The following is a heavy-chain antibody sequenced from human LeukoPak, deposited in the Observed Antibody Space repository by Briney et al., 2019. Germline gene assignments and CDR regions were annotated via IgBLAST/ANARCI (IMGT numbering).Heavy chain of an antibody. CDR1: GYTFTRYP. D-gene: IGHD3-10*01. J-gene: IGHJ4*02. V-gene: IGHV7-4-1*02. Sequence: ASVKVSCKASGYTFTRYPLHWVRQAPGQRLEWMGWINTSTGNPTYAQGFTGRFVFSLDTSVSTAYLQISSLKTEDTAVYSCARGNYYVDHWGQGTLVTVSS. CDR2: INTSTGNP. CDR3: ARGNYYVDH.